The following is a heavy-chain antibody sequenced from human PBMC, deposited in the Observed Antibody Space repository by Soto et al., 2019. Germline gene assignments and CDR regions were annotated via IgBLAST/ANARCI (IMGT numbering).Heavy chain of an antibody. Sequence: QVQLVQSGAEVKKPGASVKVSCKASGYPLTAKYLHWVRQAPGQGLEWMGWINPCSGGTKEAQKFRGRVTMTRDTSISAAYMELSRLTSDDTAVYYCAKGGSSWTEWFDPWGQGTLVTVSS. CDR3: AKGGSSWTEWFDP. D-gene: IGHD6-13*01. J-gene: IGHJ5*02. CDR1: GYPLTAKY. CDR2: INPCSGGT. V-gene: IGHV1-2*02.